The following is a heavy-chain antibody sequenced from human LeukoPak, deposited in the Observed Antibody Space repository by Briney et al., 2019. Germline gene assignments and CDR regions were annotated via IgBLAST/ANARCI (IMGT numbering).Heavy chain of an antibody. V-gene: IGHV3-53*01. CDR3: ARDYYGSGSYYFDY. D-gene: IGHD3-10*01. Sequence: GGSLRLSCAASGFTVSSNYMSWVRQAPGKGLEWVSVIYSGGSTYYADSVKGRFTISRDNSKNTLYPQMNSLRAEDTAVYYCARDYYGSGSYYFDYWGQGTLVTVSS. CDR1: GFTVSSNY. J-gene: IGHJ4*02. CDR2: IYSGGST.